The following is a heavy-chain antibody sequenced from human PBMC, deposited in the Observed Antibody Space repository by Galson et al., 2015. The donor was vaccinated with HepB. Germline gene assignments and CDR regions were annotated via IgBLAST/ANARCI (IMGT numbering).Heavy chain of an antibody. J-gene: IGHJ4*02. D-gene: IGHD4-23*01. Sequence: SVKVSCKVSGYTLTELSMHWVRQAPGKGLEWMGGFDPEDGETIYAQKFQGRVTMTEDTSTDTAYMELSSLRSEDTAVYYCATARYGGNLGPTITFDYWGQGTLVTVSS. CDR3: ATARYGGNLGPTITFDY. V-gene: IGHV1-24*01. CDR1: GYTLTELS. CDR2: FDPEDGET.